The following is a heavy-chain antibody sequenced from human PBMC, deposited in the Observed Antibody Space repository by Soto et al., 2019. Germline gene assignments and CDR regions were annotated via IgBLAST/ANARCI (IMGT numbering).Heavy chain of an antibody. CDR2: ISYDGSNK. Sequence: PGGSLRLSCAASGFTFSSYGMHWVRQAPGKGLEWVAVISYDGSNKYYADSVKGRFTISRDNSKNTLYLQMNSLRAEDTAVYYCAKSMNINYYYYGMDVWGQGTTVTVSS. CDR1: GFTFSSYG. V-gene: IGHV3-30*18. CDR3: AKSMNINYYYYGMDV. J-gene: IGHJ6*02.